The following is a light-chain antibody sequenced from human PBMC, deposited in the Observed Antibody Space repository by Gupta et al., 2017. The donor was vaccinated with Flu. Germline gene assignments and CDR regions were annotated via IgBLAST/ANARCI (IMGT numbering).Light chain of an antibody. CDR1: QSVNIY. CDR3: QQRSGLPMYT. V-gene: IGKV3-11*01. J-gene: IGKJ2*01. CDR2: DAS. Sequence: EIVLTQSPATLSWSPGDKAIVSCRASQSVNIYLAWYQQKPGQPPRLLMFDASKRAAGIPDRFSGSGSGADFTLTISTLEPEDFAVYYCQQRSGLPMYTFGQGTKLE.